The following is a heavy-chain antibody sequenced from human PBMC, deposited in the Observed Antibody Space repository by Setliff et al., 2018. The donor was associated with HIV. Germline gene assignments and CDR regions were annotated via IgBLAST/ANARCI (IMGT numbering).Heavy chain of an antibody. Sequence: ASVKVSCKSSGYSFSDYYMYWVRQAPGQGLEWMGWISPKTGGTNYAQKFRGRVAMTRDTSINTVYMELSRLTSDDTSIYYCARDFALPGLRLGRYSLQSHASIDYWGQGTPVTVS. CDR2: ISPKTGGT. CDR1: GYSFSDYY. V-gene: IGHV1-2*02. CDR3: ARDFALPGLRLGRYSLQSHASIDY. D-gene: IGHD3-10*01. J-gene: IGHJ4*02.